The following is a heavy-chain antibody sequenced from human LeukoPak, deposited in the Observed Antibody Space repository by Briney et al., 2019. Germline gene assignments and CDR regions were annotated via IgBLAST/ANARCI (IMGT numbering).Heavy chain of an antibody. V-gene: IGHV1-2*06. CDR3: ARDSRVSLDV. J-gene: IGHJ6*04. CDR1: EYTFTGYY. Sequence: ASVKVSCKASEYTFTGYYMHWVRQAPGQGLEGMGRIDPDTGGTVYARKFQGRVSMTRDTSVNTAYMDLSRLTSDDTAVYYCARDSRVSLDVWGKGTTVTVSS. CDR2: IDPDTGGT. D-gene: IGHD6-6*01.